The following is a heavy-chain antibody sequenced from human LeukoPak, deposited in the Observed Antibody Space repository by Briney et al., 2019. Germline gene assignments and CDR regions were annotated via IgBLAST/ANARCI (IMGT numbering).Heavy chain of an antibody. J-gene: IGHJ4*02. CDR2: INTDGSST. V-gene: IGHV3-74*01. D-gene: IGHD1-1*01. CDR3: AKKGQADDNGKPD. Sequence: PGGSLRLSCAASGFPFSSYWMHWVRQAPGKGLVWVSRINTDGSSTSYADSVKGRFTISRDNARNTLYLQMNNLRADDTAVYYCAKKGQADDNGKPDWGQGTLVTVSS. CDR1: GFPFSSYW.